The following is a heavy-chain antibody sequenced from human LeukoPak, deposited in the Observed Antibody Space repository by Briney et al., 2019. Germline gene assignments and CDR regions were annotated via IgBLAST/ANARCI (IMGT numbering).Heavy chain of an antibody. CDR2: IYSGGST. V-gene: IGHV3-66*01. J-gene: IGHJ4*02. CDR3: ARTSYGSGSYSDY. CDR1: GFTVSSNY. Sequence: GGSLRLSCAASGFTVSSNYMTWVRQAPGKGLEWVSVIYSGGSTYYADSVKGRFTISRDNPKNTLYLQMNSLRAEDTAVYYCARTSYGSGSYSDYWGQGTLVTVSS. D-gene: IGHD3-10*01.